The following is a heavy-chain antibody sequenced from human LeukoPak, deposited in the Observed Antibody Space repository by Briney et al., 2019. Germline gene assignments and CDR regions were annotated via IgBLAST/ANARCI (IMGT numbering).Heavy chain of an antibody. J-gene: IGHJ6*03. V-gene: IGHV3-30*02. CDR1: GFTFSNHG. D-gene: IGHD5-18*01. Sequence: GGSLRLSCAASGFTFSNHGMHWVRQAPGKGLEWVAFIRYDGTDKYYADSVKGRFTISRDDSENTVSLQLNSLRAEDTAVYYCGKGLAYTYPYSGNMDVWGKGTTVTISS. CDR3: GKGLAYTYPYSGNMDV. CDR2: IRYDGTDK.